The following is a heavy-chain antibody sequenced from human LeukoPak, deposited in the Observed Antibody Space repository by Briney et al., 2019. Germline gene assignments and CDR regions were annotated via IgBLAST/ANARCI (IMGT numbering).Heavy chain of an antibody. V-gene: IGHV3-7*03. CDR1: GFTFGSYW. J-gene: IGHJ4*02. Sequence: GGSLRLSCAASGFTFGSYWMSWVRQAPGKGLEWVANIKQDGSDKYYVDSVKGRFTISRDNAKNSLYLQINSLRAEDTAVYYCARKTVVRSYFDYWGQGTPVTVSS. CDR2: IKQDGSDK. D-gene: IGHD4-23*01. CDR3: ARKTVVRSYFDY.